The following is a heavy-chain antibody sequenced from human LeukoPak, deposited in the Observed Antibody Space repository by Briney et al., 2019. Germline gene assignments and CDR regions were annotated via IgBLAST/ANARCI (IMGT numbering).Heavy chain of an antibody. J-gene: IGHJ4*02. D-gene: IGHD6-19*01. V-gene: IGHV3-30*03. CDR3: ARDGGSGWSSAFLDH. CDR2: ISYDGSNK. Sequence: GGSLRLSCAASGFTFSSYGMHWVLQAPGKGLEWVAVISYDGSNKYYADSVKGRFTISRDHSKNTLYLQMSSLRAEDTAVYYCARDGGSGWSSAFLDHWGQGTLVTVSS. CDR1: GFTFSSYG.